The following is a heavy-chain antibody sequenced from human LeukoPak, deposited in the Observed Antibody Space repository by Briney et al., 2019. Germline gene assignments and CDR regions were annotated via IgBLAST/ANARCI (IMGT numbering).Heavy chain of an antibody. V-gene: IGHV3-23*01. CDR2: ISRSDGTA. CDR1: GFTFSAFA. Sequence: GGSLRLSCAASGFTFSAFAMNWVRQAPGKGLGWVSFISRSDGTAYYVDSVKGRFAISRDNSKNTLYLQMNSLRAEDTAQYFCARDDYGDWPPLFDYWGQGALVTVSS. CDR3: ARDDYGDWPPLFDY. D-gene: IGHD4-17*01. J-gene: IGHJ4*02.